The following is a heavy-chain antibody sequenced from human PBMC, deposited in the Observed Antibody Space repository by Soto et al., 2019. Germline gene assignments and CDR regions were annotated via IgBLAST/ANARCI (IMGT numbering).Heavy chain of an antibody. CDR3: ARDVPYYGPRLGRVNAFDI. J-gene: IGHJ3*02. Sequence: ASVKVSCKASGYTFTSYGISWVRQAPGQGLEWMGWISAYNGNTNYAQKLQGRVTMTTDTSTSTAYMELRSLRSDDTAVYYCARDVPYYGPRLGRVNAFDIWGQGTMVT. CDR2: ISAYNGNT. V-gene: IGHV1-18*01. D-gene: IGHD3-22*01. CDR1: GYTFTSYG.